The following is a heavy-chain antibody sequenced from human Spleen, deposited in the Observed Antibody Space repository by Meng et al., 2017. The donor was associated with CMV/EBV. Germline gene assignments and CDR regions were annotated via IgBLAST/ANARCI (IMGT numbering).Heavy chain of an antibody. CDR1: GFSFSNYG. V-gene: IGHV3-23*01. J-gene: IGHJ4*02. CDR2: ISGSGGAT. Sequence: LSLTCAASGFSFSNYGMNWVRQAPGKGLEWVSGISGSGGATYYADRVKGRFTISRDNSKNTLYLQMNSLRAEDTAVYYCAKYSAVGERLYYFDYWGQGTLVTVSS. D-gene: IGHD2-21*01. CDR3: AKYSAVGERLYYFDY.